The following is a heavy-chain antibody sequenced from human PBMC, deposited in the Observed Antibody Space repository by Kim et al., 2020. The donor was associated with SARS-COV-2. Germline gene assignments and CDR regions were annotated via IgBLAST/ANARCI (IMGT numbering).Heavy chain of an antibody. V-gene: IGHV3-53*04. Sequence: YADSVKGRFTISRHNSKNTLYLQMNSLRAEDTAVYYCARVGYYDSSGYYWGQGTLVTVSS. J-gene: IGHJ4*02. D-gene: IGHD3-22*01. CDR3: ARVGYYDSSGYY.